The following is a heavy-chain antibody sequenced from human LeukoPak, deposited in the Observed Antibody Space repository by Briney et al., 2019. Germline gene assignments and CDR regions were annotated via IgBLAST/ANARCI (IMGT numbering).Heavy chain of an antibody. Sequence: SETLSLTCAVYGGSFSGYYWSWIRQPPGKGLERIGEINHSGSTNYNPSLKSRVTISVDTSKNQFSLKLSSVTAADTAVYYCASTDYGDYYGVDYWGQGTLVTVSS. J-gene: IGHJ4*02. D-gene: IGHD4-17*01. CDR3: ASTDYGDYYGVDY. CDR1: GGSFSGYY. V-gene: IGHV4-34*01. CDR2: INHSGST.